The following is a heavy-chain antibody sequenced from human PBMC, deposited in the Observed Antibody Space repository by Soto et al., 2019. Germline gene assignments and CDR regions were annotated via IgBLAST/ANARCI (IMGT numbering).Heavy chain of an antibody. CDR3: ATGGASWLQFVSYFDY. D-gene: IGHD5-12*01. CDR2: IYYSGST. J-gene: IGHJ4*02. Sequence: QLQLQESGPGLVKPSETLSLTCTVSGGSISSSSYYWGWIRQPPGKGLEWIGGIYYSGSTYYNPSLISRVTISVDTSKNQFSLKLSSVTAADTAVYYCATGGASWLQFVSYFDYWGQGTLVTVSS. V-gene: IGHV4-39*01. CDR1: GGSISSSSYY.